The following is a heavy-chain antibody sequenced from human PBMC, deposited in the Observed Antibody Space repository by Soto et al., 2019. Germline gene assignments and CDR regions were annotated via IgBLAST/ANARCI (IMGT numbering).Heavy chain of an antibody. D-gene: IGHD4-17*01. CDR2: ISYDGSNK. Sequence: QVQLVESGGGVVQPGRSLRLSCAASEFTFSSYGMHWVRQAPGKGLEWVAVISYDGSNKYYADSVKGRCTIARHKSKTNRYLQTNSVSAENLAMCYCANEVYGDYWGYFDLWGRGTLVTVS. CDR1: EFTFSSYG. CDR3: ANEVYGDYWGYFDL. J-gene: IGHJ2*01. V-gene: IGHV3-30*18.